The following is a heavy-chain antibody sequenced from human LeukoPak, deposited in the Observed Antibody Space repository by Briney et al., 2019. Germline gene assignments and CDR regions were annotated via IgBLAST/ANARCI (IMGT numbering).Heavy chain of an antibody. CDR1: GFTFSSYV. J-gene: IGHJ4*02. CDR2: ISYDGSNE. CDR3: ARTIEMATISYFDY. Sequence: GGSLRLSCAASGFTFSSYVMHWVRQAPGMGLEWVAIISYDGSNEYYAGSVKGRFTISRDNSKNTLYLQMNSLRAADTAVYYCARTIEMATISYFDYWGQGTLVTVSS. V-gene: IGHV3-30*04. D-gene: IGHD5-24*01.